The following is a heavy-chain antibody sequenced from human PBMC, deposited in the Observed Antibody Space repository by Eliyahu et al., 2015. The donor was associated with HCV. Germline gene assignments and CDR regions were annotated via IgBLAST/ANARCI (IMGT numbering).Heavy chain of an antibody. D-gene: IGHD3-10*01. Sequence: QVQLVQSGAEVKKPGSSVKVSCKASGGTFSSNAMSWVRQAPGQGLEWMGGIIPIFGTANYAQKFQGRVTITADESTSTAYMEVSSLRSEDTAVYYCARDGAMYGSGSYYYPFWGQGTLVTVSS. CDR2: IIPIFGTA. J-gene: IGHJ4*01. V-gene: IGHV1-69*01. CDR3: ARDGAMYGSGSYYYPF. CDR1: GGTFSSNA.